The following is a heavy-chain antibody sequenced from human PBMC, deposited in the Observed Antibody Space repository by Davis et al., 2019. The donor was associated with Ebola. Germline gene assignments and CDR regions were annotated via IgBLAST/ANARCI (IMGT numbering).Heavy chain of an antibody. D-gene: IGHD3-22*01. J-gene: IGHJ4*02. CDR3: ARQSVVFDDSITY. CDR1: GYTFTSYW. Sequence: KVSCKASGYTFTSYWIGWVRQMPGKGLEWMGIIYPGDSDTRYSPSFQGQVTISADKSISTAYLQWSSLKASDTAMYYCARQSVVFDDSITYWGQGTLVTVSS. CDR2: IYPGDSDT. V-gene: IGHV5-51*01.